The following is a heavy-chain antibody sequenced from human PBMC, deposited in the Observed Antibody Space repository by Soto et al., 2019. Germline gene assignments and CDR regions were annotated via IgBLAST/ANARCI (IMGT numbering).Heavy chain of an antibody. D-gene: IGHD3-10*01. J-gene: IGHJ4*02. V-gene: IGHV3-23*01. CDR2: ISGSGGST. CDR3: AKQEAGRGVIFGPSVY. Sequence: GGSLRLSCAASGFTFSSYAMSWVRQAPGKGLEWVSAISGSGGSTYYADSVKGRFTISRDNSKNTLYLQMNSLRAEDTAVYYCAKQEAGRGVIFGPSVYWGQGTLVTVSS. CDR1: GFTFSSYA.